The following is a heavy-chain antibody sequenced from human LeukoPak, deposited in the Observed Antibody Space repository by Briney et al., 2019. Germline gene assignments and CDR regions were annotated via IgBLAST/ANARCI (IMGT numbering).Heavy chain of an antibody. CDR3: ARGGGYSYETYFFDY. CDR2: IRSKANSYAT. D-gene: IGHD5-18*01. CDR1: GFTFSGSA. Sequence: GGSLRLSCAASGFTFSGSAMHWVRQASWKGLEWVGRIRSKANSYATAYAASVKGRFTISRDDSKNTAYLQMNSLKTEDTAVYYCARGGGYSYETYFFDYWGQGTLVTVSS. V-gene: IGHV3-73*01. J-gene: IGHJ4*02.